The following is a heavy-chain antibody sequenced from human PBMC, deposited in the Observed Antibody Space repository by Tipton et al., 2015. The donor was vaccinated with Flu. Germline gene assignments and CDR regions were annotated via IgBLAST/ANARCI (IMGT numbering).Heavy chain of an antibody. CDR2: IYTTGSV. CDR1: GGFITSGSYY. J-gene: IGHJ4*02. D-gene: IGHD3-10*01. CDR3: ARDRGWPAALDY. Sequence: TLSLTCSISGGFITSGSYYWSWIRQSAGRGLEWIGRIYTTGSVNYNPSLRGRVTIAGDTSRSQFSLNLKSVTAADTAVYYCARDRGWPAALDYWSQGILVTVSS. V-gene: IGHV4-61*02.